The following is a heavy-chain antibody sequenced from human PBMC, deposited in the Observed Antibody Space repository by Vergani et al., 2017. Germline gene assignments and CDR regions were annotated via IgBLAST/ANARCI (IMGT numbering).Heavy chain of an antibody. CDR3: ARQEGYNTLSFDY. CDR1: GYSFTRYW. V-gene: IGHV5-51*01. J-gene: IGHJ4*02. CDR2: INPEDSDT. D-gene: IGHD5-24*01. Sequence: EVQLVPSGAEVKKSGASLKIFCQGSGYSFTRYWIGWVRQLPGKGLEWMGVINPEDSDTRYSPSFQGQVTISADKSIRTAYLQWSSLKASDTAMYYCARQEGYNTLSFDYWGQGTQVTVSS.